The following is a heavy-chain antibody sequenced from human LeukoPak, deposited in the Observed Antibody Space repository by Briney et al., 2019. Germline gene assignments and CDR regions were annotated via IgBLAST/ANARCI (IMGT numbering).Heavy chain of an antibody. CDR3: ARDLGEDSSAHSDALDI. CDR1: GGTFSSYA. CDR2: IIPILGIA. V-gene: IGHV1-69*04. D-gene: IGHD3-22*01. J-gene: IGHJ3*02. Sequence: GASVKVSCKASGGTFSSYAISWVRQAPGQGLEWMGRIIPILGIANYAQKFQGRVTITADKSTSTAYMELSSLRSEDTAVYYCARDLGEDSSAHSDALDIWGQGTMVTVSS.